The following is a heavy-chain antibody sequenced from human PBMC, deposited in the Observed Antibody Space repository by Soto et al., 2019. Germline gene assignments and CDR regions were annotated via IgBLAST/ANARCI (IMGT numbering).Heavy chain of an antibody. CDR3: ARDLLYSSRSTVRFDI. J-gene: IGHJ3*02. D-gene: IGHD6-13*01. Sequence: QVQLVQSGTEVKKPGASVKVSCKASGYTFTNYGISWVRQAPGQGLEWLAWINTYNGHRNYEQKLQVSVILTTDTSTRTAYMELRSLRSDDTAVYYCARDLLYSSRSTVRFDIWGQGNMVTVSS. CDR1: GYTFTNYG. V-gene: IGHV1-18*01. CDR2: INTYNGHR.